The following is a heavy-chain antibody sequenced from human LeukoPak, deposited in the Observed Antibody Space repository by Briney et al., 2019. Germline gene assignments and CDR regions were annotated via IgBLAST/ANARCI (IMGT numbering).Heavy chain of an antibody. CDR3: ARSPVDYDAIVYYRAEYFQH. J-gene: IGHJ1*01. D-gene: IGHD3-22*01. CDR1: GFTVSNNY. V-gene: IGHV3-53*01. Sequence: PGGSLRLSCAASGFTVSNNYMSWVRQAPGKGLEWVSVIYRGGDTYYADSVKGRFTISRDNSKNTLYLQMNSLRAEDTAVYYCARSPVDYDAIVYYRAEYFQHWGQGTLVTVSS. CDR2: IYRGGDT.